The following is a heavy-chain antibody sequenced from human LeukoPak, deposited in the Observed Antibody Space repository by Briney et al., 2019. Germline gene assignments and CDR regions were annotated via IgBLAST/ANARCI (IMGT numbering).Heavy chain of an antibody. CDR1: GGSISTYY. D-gene: IGHD3-22*01. CDR3: AREYYYDSSGYYPPHAFDI. Sequence: PSETLSLTCTVSGGSISTYYWSWIRQPPGKALEWIGYLYYSGSTNYNPSLKSRVTIPVDTSKKQFSLKLSSVTAADTAVYYCAREYYYDSSGYYPPHAFDIWGQGTMVTVSS. CDR2: LYYSGST. V-gene: IGHV4-59*01. J-gene: IGHJ3*02.